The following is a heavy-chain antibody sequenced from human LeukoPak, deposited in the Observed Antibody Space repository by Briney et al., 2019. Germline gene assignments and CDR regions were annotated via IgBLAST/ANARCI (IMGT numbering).Heavy chain of an antibody. V-gene: IGHV4-39*01. D-gene: IGHD3-3*01. CDR1: SGSIGSGHYY. Sequence: PSETLSLTCTVSSGSIGSGHYYWDWIRQPPGKGLEWIGTIYYSGTTYYNPSLESRATISVDASKNQFYLMLNSVTAADTAVYYCARQISDYYYYYIDVWGKGTTVTVSS. CDR3: ARQISDYYYYYIDV. CDR2: IYYSGTT. J-gene: IGHJ6*03.